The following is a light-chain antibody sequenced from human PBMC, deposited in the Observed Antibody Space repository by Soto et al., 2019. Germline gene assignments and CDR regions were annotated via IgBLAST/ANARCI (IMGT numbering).Light chain of an antibody. CDR1: QSISSSY. V-gene: IGKV3-20*01. Sequence: EIVLTQSPGTMSLSTGERATLSCRASQSISSSYLAWYQQKPGQAPRVLIYGASSRSTSIPDRFSGSGSGTDFTLTISSLEPEECAVYFCQQYGNTPPNTFGQGTNVEIK. J-gene: IGKJ2*01. CDR2: GAS. CDR3: QQYGNTPPNT.